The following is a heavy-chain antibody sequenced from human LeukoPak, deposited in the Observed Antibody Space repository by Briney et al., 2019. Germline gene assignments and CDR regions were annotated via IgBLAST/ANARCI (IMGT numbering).Heavy chain of an antibody. CDR2: ISAYNGNT. D-gene: IGHD5-12*01. CDR1: GYTFTSYG. V-gene: IGHV1-18*01. J-gene: IGHJ4*02. CDR3: ASGLGGTVATAPPEY. Sequence: ASVKVSCKASGYTFTSYGISWVRQAPGQGLEWMGWISAYNGNTNYAQKLQGRVTMTTDTSTSTAYMELRSLRSDDTAVYYCASGLGGTVATAPPEYWGQGTLVTVSS.